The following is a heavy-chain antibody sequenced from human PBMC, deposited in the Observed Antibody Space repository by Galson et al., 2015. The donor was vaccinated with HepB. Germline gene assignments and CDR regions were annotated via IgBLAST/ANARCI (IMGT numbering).Heavy chain of an antibody. Sequence: ETLSLTCTVSGYSISSGYYWGWIRQPPGKGLEWVGSIYHSGSTYYNPSLKSRVTISVDTSKNQFSLKLSSVTAADTAVYYCARDSYIGWEPSSSGYFDYWGQGTLVTVSS. V-gene: IGHV4-38-2*02. J-gene: IGHJ4*02. CDR2: IYHSGST. CDR3: ARDSYIGWEPSSSGYFDY. D-gene: IGHD1-26*01. CDR1: GYSISSGYY.